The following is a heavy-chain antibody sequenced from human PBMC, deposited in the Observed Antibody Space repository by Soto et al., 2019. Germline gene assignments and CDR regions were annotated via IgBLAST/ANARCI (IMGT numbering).Heavy chain of an antibody. CDR2: IYYSGST. CDR3: ARGYSGSYDYFDY. D-gene: IGHD1-26*01. CDR1: GGSISSYY. V-gene: IGHV4-59*01. J-gene: IGHJ4*02. Sequence: PSETLSLTCTVSGGSISSYYWSWIRQPPGKGLEWIGYIYYSGSTNYNPSLKSRVTISVDTSKSQFSLKLSSVTPADTAVYYCARGYSGSYDYFDYWGQGTLVTVSS.